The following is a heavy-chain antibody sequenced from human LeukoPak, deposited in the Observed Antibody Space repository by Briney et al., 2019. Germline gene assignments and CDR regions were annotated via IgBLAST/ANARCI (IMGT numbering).Heavy chain of an antibody. CDR1: GGSISGYC. CDR2: IYYSGST. J-gene: IGHJ3*02. CDR3: ARHYDTSGYDALDI. V-gene: IGHV4-59*08. Sequence: PSETLSLTCTVSGGSISGYCWSWIRQPPGKGLEWIGYIYYSGSTNYNPSLKSRVTISLDTSKNQFSLKLSSVTAADTAVYYCARHYDTSGYDALDIWGQGTMVTVSS. D-gene: IGHD3-22*01.